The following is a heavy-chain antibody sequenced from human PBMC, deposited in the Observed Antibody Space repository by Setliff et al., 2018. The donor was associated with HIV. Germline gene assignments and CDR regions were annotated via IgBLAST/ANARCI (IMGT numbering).Heavy chain of an antibody. V-gene: IGHV1-58*01. D-gene: IGHD1-26*01. CDR2: IVVGSGNT. J-gene: IGHJ6*02. Sequence: GASVKVSCKASGGAFSSYALSWVRQAPGQGLEWIGWIVVGSGNTNYAQKFQERVTITRDMSTSTAYMELSSLRSEDTAVYYCAATVESVGPYYGMDVWGQGTTVTVSS. CDR1: GGAFSSYA. CDR3: AATVESVGPYYGMDV.